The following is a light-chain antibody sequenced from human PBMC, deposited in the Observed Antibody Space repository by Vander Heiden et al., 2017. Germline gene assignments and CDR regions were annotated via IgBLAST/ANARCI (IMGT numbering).Light chain of an antibody. J-gene: IGLJ1*01. Sequence: AWAQPRSVSGSPGQSVTISCPGTSSDVGGYNYVSWYQQHPGKAPKLMIYDVSKRPSGVPDRFSGSKSGNTASLTISGLQAEDEADYYCCSYAGSYTYVFGTGTKVTVL. V-gene: IGLV2-11*01. CDR1: SSDVGGYNY. CDR3: CSYAGSYTYV. CDR2: DVS.